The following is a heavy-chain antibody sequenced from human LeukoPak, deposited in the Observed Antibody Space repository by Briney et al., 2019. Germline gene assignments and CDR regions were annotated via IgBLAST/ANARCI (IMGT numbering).Heavy chain of an antibody. D-gene: IGHD3-3*01. Sequence: GGSLLLSCAASGFTFSSYWMHWVRQAPGKGLVWVSRINTDGSSTSYADSVKGRFTISRDNAKNTLYLQMNSLRAEDTAVYYCARGRPYYDFWSGYYSPKGNWFDTLGEGELVTVSS. CDR3: ARGRPYYDFWSGYYSPKGNWFDT. J-gene: IGHJ5*02. V-gene: IGHV3-74*01. CDR2: INTDGSST. CDR1: GFTFSSYW.